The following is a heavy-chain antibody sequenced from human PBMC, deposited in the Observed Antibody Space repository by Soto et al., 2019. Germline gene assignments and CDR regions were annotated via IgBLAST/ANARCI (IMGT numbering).Heavy chain of an antibody. Sequence: QVQLVESGGGLVKPGGSLRLSCAASGFTFSDYYMRWIRQAPGKGLEWVSYISSSGSTIYYADSVKGRFTISRDNAKNSLYLQKNSLRAEDTAVYYCARDCSSTSCYTTGGFDYWGQGTLVTVSS. D-gene: IGHD2-2*02. J-gene: IGHJ4*02. CDR3: ARDCSSTSCYTTGGFDY. V-gene: IGHV3-11*01. CDR2: ISSSGSTI. CDR1: GFTFSDYY.